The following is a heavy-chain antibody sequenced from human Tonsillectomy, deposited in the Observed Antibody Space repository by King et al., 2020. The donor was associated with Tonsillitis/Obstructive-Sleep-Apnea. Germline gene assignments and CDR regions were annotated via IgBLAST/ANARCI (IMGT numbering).Heavy chain of an antibody. CDR1: GGSISSYY. Sequence: QLQESGPGLVKPSETLSLTCTVSGGSISSYYWSWIRQPPGKGLEWIGYIYYSGSTNYNPSLRIRVTISVDTSKNQFSLKLTSVTAADTAGYYCARVSYYDFWSALHGYFDYWGQGTLVTVSS. CDR3: ARVSYYDFWSALHGYFDY. D-gene: IGHD3-3*01. CDR2: IYYSGST. V-gene: IGHV4-59*01. J-gene: IGHJ4*02.